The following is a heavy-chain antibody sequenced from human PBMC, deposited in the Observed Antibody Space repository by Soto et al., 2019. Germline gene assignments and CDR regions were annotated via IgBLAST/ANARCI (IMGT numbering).Heavy chain of an antibody. Sequence: PVGSLRLSCAASGFTFSSYAMSWVRQAPGKGLEWVSAISGSGGSTYYADSVKGRFTISRDNSKNTLYLQMNSLRAEDTAVYYCAKSTFRAVAGQDYWGQGTLVTVSS. J-gene: IGHJ4*02. CDR2: ISGSGGST. CDR1: GFTFSSYA. D-gene: IGHD6-19*01. CDR3: AKSTFRAVAGQDY. V-gene: IGHV3-23*01.